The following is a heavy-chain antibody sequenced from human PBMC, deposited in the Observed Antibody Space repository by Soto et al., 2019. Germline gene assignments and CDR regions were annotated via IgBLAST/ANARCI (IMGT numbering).Heavy chain of an antibody. D-gene: IGHD3-10*01. CDR1: GGSFSAHY. V-gene: IGHV4-34*01. CDR3: SGGTNAIRGVTMSLDAYDV. CDR2: ISHSGRT. J-gene: IGHJ3*01. Sequence: QVHLQQWGAGLLKPSETLSLTCGLSGGSFSAHYWTWIRQSPGKGLEWIGEISHSGRTNYNPSLNSRLTISVDTSRNQFSLKLSSVTAADTAVYYCSGGTNAIRGVTMSLDAYDVWGQGTEVTVSS.